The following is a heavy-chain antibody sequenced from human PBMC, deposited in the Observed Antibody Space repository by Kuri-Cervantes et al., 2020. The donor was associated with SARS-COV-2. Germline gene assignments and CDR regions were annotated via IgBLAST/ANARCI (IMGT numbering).Heavy chain of an antibody. D-gene: IGHD6-19*01. V-gene: IGHV4-30-4*01. Sequence: SETLSLTCTVSGGSISSGDYYWSWIRQSPGKGLEWIGYIYYSGSTYYNPSLKSRVTISVDTSKNQFSLKLSSVTAADTAVYYCARLGSGWPGIDFWGQGTLVTVSS. J-gene: IGHJ4*02. CDR2: IYYSGST. CDR1: GGSISSGDYY. CDR3: ARLGSGWPGIDF.